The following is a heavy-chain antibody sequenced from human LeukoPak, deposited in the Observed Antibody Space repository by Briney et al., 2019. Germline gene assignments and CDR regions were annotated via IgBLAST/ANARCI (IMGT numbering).Heavy chain of an antibody. CDR2: ISGSGGDT. Sequence: PGGSLRLSCAASGFTFSSYGMSWVRQAPGKGLEWVSAISGSGGDTYYADSVKGRFTISRDNAKNTLYLQMNSLRAEDTAVYYCARQLGYCSDGSCYFDYWGQGTLVTVSS. V-gene: IGHV3-23*01. J-gene: IGHJ4*02. CDR1: GFTFSSYG. D-gene: IGHD2-15*01. CDR3: ARQLGYCSDGSCYFDY.